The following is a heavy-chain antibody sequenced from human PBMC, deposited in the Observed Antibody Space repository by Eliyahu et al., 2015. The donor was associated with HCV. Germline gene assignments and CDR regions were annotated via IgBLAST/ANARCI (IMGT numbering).Heavy chain of an antibody. CDR1: GYTFTSYY. CDR2: INPVGGYT. J-gene: IGHJ4*02. V-gene: IGHV1-46*01. D-gene: IGHD3-10*01. Sequence: QVQLVQSGAEVKKPGASVKVSCRSSGYTFTSYYIHWVRQAPGQGLEWMGVINPVGGYTNYAQKFQGAVTMTRDTSTSTVYMELSSLRPEDTAVYFCARGQFGSGSYSNPYYFDSWGQGTLVTVSS. CDR3: ARGQFGSGSYSNPYYFDS.